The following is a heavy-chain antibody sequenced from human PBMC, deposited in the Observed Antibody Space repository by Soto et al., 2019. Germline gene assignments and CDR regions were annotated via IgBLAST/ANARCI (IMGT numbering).Heavy chain of an antibody. J-gene: IGHJ6*02. V-gene: IGHV1-2*04. D-gene: IGHD2-2*01. CDR1: GYTFTGYY. CDR2: INPNSGGT. Sequence: ASVKVSCKASGYTFTGYYMHWVRQAPGQGLEWMGWINPNSGGTNYAQKFQGWVTMTRDTSISTAYMELSRLRSDDTAVYYCARDLVRVVPAATTGTMGYYGMDVWGQGTTVTVSS. CDR3: ARDLVRVVPAATTGTMGYYGMDV.